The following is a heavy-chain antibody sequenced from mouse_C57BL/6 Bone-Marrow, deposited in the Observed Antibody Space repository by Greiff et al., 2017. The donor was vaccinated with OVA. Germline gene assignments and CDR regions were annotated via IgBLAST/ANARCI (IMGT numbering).Heavy chain of an antibody. D-gene: IGHD1-1*01. Sequence: QVQLQQPGAELVRPGTSVKLSCKASGYTFTSYWMHWVKQRPGQGLEWIGVIDPSDSYTNYNQKFKGKATLTVDTSSSTAYMQLSRLTSEDSAVYYSARVTTGVPWGQGTTLTVAS. V-gene: IGHV1-59*01. J-gene: IGHJ2*01. CDR1: GYTFTSYW. CDR3: ARVTTGVP. CDR2: IDPSDSYT.